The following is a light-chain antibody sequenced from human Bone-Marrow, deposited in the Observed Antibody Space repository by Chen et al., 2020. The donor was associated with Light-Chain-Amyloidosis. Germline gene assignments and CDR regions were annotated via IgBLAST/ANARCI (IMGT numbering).Light chain of an antibody. V-gene: IGLV3-25*03. Sequence: SYELTQPPSVSVSPGQPARTPCPGDGLPKQYAYWYQQTPGQAPVLVIYNDIERPSGFPVRFSDSSSGTTVALTISGVQAEDEADYYCQSADTTDTLYVLFGGGTKLTVL. CDR2: NDI. CDR1: GLPKQY. J-gene: IGLJ2*01. CDR3: QSADTTDTLYVL.